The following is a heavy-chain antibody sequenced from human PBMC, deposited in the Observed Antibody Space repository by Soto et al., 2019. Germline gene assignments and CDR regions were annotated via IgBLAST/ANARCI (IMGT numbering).Heavy chain of an antibody. CDR2: INSFSGDT. Sequence: QVQLVQSGAEVKKPGASVKVSCKASGYTFTHYGTTGGRQAPGQGLEWMGWINSFSGDTNYPQKLQGRLTMTTDTSTNTVYMELRNLRSDDTAVYYCARDLHSGGKYWYFDIWGRGTLVTVSS. CDR3: ARDLHSGGKYWYFDI. J-gene: IGHJ2*01. CDR1: GYTFTHYG. D-gene: IGHD2-15*01. V-gene: IGHV1-18*01.